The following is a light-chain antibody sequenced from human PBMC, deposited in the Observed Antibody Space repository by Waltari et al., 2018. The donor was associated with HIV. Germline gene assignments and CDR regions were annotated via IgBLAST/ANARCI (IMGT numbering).Light chain of an antibody. CDR1: SSDVGGYNY. Sequence: QSALTQPPSASGSPGQSVTISCTGTSSDVGGYNYVSWYQQYPGKAPKLIIFEVTKRPSGVPDRFSGSKSDNTASLTGSGVQPEDEADYHCASYAGSNNYVVFGGGTKLTVL. CDR3: ASYAGSNNYVV. CDR2: EVT. V-gene: IGLV2-8*01. J-gene: IGLJ2*01.